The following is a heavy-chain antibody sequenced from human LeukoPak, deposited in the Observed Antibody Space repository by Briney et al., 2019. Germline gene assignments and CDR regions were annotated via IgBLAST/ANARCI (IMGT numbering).Heavy chain of an antibody. Sequence: PSGTLSLTCAVSGGSISSSNWWSWVRQPPGKGLEWIGEIYHSGSTNYNPSLKSRVTISVDTSENQFSLKLSSVTAADTAVYYCARGYYDFWSGYYYYYMDVWGKGTTVTVSS. CDR1: GGSISSSNW. CDR2: IYHSGST. CDR3: ARGYYDFWSGYYYYYMDV. V-gene: IGHV4-4*02. D-gene: IGHD3-3*01. J-gene: IGHJ6*03.